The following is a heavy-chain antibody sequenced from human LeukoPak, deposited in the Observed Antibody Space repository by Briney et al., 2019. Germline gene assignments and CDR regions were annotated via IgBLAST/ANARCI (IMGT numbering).Heavy chain of an antibody. CDR2: IKQDGSEK. D-gene: IGHD6-19*01. Sequence: GGSLRLSCQSSEFTFSSYWMSWVRQPPGKGLEWLANIKQDGSEKYYVDSLKGRFTISRDNAKNSLYLQMNSLRVEDTAVYYCATSQTTSGRYGNAFDIWGQGTMVTVSS. V-gene: IGHV3-7*01. J-gene: IGHJ3*02. CDR3: ATSQTTSGRYGNAFDI. CDR1: EFTFSSYW.